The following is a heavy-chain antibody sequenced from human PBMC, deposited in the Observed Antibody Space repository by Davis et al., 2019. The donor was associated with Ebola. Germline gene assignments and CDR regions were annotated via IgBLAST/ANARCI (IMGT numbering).Heavy chain of an antibody. CDR2: ISYDGSNK. J-gene: IGHJ4*02. CDR1: GFTFSSYS. Sequence: GESLKISCAASGFTFSSYSMNWVRQAPGKGLEWVAVISYDGSNKYYADSVKGRFTISRDNSKNTLYLQMNSLRAEDTAVYYCARVASNYDFWSGIDYWGQGTLVTVSS. V-gene: IGHV3-30*03. CDR3: ARVASNYDFWSGIDY. D-gene: IGHD3-3*01.